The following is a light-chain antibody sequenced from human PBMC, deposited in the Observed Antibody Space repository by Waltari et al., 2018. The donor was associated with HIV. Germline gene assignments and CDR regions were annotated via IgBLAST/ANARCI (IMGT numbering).Light chain of an antibody. V-gene: IGLV2-14*03. CDR2: EVT. CDR3: SSYRSSSTFV. CDR1: SRDVGGYAY. J-gene: IGLJ1*01. Sequence: QSALTQPASVSGSPGQSITISCTGASRDVGGYAYVSWYQQHPGKAPKLMIYEVTNRPSGISSRFSGSKSGNTASLTISGLQAEDEADYYCSSYRSSSTFVFGTGTKVTVL.